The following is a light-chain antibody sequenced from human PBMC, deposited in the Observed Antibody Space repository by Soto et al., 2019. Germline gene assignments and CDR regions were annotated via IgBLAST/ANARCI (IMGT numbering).Light chain of an antibody. Sequence: DIQMTQSPSTLSASVGDRVTITCRASQSIRSWLAWYQQKPGKAPKLLIYDASSLESGVPSRFSGSGSGTEFTLTISSLQPDDFASYYCQQYNSYPPWTFGQGTKVEIK. CDR2: DAS. CDR3: QQYNSYPPWT. CDR1: QSIRSW. V-gene: IGKV1-5*01. J-gene: IGKJ1*01.